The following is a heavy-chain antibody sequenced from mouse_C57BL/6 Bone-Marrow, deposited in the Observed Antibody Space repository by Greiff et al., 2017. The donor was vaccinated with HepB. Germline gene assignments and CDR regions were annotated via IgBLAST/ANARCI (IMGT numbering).Heavy chain of an antibody. V-gene: IGHV1-75*01. Sequence: VQLQQSGPELVKPGASVKISCKASGYTFTDYYINWVKQRPGQGLEWIGWIFPGSGSTYYNEKFKGKATLTVDKSSSTAYMLLSSLTSEDSAVYFSASVCGSSYDYYALDYWGPGPSVTVSS. CDR2: IFPGSGST. CDR1: GYTFTDYY. J-gene: IGHJ4*01. D-gene: IGHD1-1*01. CDR3: ASVCGSSYDYYALDY.